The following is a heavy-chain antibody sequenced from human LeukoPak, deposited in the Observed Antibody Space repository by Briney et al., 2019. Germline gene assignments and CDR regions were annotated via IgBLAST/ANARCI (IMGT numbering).Heavy chain of an antibody. D-gene: IGHD6-19*01. J-gene: IGHJ4*02. V-gene: IGHV3-30-3*01. CDR3: ARDEVASGWKMLDY. CDR2: ISYDGSNK. Sequence: GGSLRLSCAASGFTFSSYAMHWVRQAPGKGLEWVAVISYDGSNKYYADSVKGRFTISRDNSKNTLYLQMNSLRAEDTAVYYCARDEVASGWKMLDYWGQGTLVTVSS. CDR1: GFTFSSYA.